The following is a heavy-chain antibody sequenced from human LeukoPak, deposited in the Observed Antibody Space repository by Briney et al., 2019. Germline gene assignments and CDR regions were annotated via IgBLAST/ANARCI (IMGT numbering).Heavy chain of an antibody. J-gene: IGHJ4*02. D-gene: IGHD5-18*01. CDR2: IYSGGST. Sequence: GGSLRLSCAASGFTVSSNYMSWVRQAPGKGLAWVSVIYSGGSTYYADSVKGRFTISRDNSKNTLFLQMNSLRAEDTAVYYCARGPLPYGYLDYWGQGTLVTVSS. CDR3: ARGPLPYGYLDY. CDR1: GFTVSSNY. V-gene: IGHV3-53*01.